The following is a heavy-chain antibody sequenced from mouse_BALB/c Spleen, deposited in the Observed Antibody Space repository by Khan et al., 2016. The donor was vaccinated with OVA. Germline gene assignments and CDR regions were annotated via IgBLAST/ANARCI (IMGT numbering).Heavy chain of an antibody. CDR1: GYTFTNYW. CDR3: ARGYFGNYEFAY. V-gene: IGHV1S132*01. D-gene: IGHD2-1*01. J-gene: IGHJ3*01. Sequence: QVHLQQSGAELVKPGASVQLSCKTSGYTFTNYWIQWVKQRPGQGLGWIGQIFPGTGTTYSNENFKAKATLTVDTSSSTAYMQLSSLTSEDSAVYFCARGYFGNYEFAYWGQGTLVTVSA. CDR2: IFPGTGTT.